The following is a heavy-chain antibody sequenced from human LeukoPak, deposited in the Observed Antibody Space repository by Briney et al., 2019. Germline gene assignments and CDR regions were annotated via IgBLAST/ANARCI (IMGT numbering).Heavy chain of an antibody. V-gene: IGHV3-53*01. CDR3: AKSGYNRFDY. CDR1: GFTVSSNS. CDR2: IYSDNT. J-gene: IGHJ4*02. D-gene: IGHD5-24*01. Sequence: GGSLRLSCTVSGFTVSSNSMSWVRQAPGKGLEWVSFIYSDNTHYSDSVKGRFTITRDNSKNTLYLQMNSLRAEDTAVYYCAKSGYNRFDYWGQGTLVTVSS.